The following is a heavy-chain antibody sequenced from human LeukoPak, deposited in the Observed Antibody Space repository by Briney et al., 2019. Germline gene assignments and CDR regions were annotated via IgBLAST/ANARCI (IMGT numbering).Heavy chain of an antibody. D-gene: IGHD6-6*01. CDR2: VSGGGTT. V-gene: IGHV3-53*01. CDR1: AFTISGNY. Sequence: GGSLRLSRAASAFTISGNYMAWVRQAAVKGLEWVSVVSGGGTTDYADSVKGRFTISRDDSKNTLYLQMNSLRAEDTAVYYCGRAPAGLVLAFWSQGSLVTVSS. CDR3: GRAPAGLVLAF. J-gene: IGHJ4*02.